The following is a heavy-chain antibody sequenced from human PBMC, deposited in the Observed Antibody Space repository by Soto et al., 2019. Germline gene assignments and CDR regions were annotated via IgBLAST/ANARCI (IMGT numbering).Heavy chain of an antibody. V-gene: IGHV3-66*04. CDR1: GFTVSSNY. Sequence: PGGSLRLSCAASGFTVSSNYMGWVRQAPGKGLEWVSVIYSGGSTYYADSVKGRFTISRDNSKNTLYLQMNSLRAEDTAVYYCAGPNPDIVVVVAERPPVYWGQGTLVTVSS. CDR3: AGPNPDIVVVVAERPPVY. D-gene: IGHD2-15*01. CDR2: IYSGGST. J-gene: IGHJ4*02.